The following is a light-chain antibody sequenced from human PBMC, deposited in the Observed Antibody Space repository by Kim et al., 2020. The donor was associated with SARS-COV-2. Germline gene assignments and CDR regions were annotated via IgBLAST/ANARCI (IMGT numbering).Light chain of an antibody. J-gene: IGLJ3*02. CDR1: SSSIGTHT. CDR3: AAWDDSLKQGV. Sequence: QSVLTQPPSTSGTPGQRVTISCSGSSSSIGTHTVNWYQHLPGSAPKLLIYRSNQRPSGVPDRFSGSKSGTSASLAISGLQSEDEADYYCAAWDDSLKQGVFGGGTQLTVL. V-gene: IGLV1-44*01. CDR2: RSN.